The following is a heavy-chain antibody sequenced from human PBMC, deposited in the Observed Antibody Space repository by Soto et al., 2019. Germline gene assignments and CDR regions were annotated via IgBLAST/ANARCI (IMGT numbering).Heavy chain of an antibody. CDR3: AKGSSNYRPYYFDY. Sequence: EVQVLESGGGLEQPGGSQRLSCTASGFTFSSYAMSWVGQAPGKGLEWVSAISGAGGSTYYADSVKGRFTISRDNSKNTLYLQMNSLRADDTAVYYCAKGSSNYRPYYFDYWGQGTLVTVSS. D-gene: IGHD3-3*01. CDR1: GFTFSSYA. CDR2: ISGAGGST. V-gene: IGHV3-23*01. J-gene: IGHJ4*02.